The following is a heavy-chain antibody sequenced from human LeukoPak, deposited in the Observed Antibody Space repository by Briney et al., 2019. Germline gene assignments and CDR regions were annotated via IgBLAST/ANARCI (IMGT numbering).Heavy chain of an antibody. CDR3: ARGPTPYDYVWGSYRPYYYYYYMDV. CDR2: IYYSGST. D-gene: IGHD3-16*02. CDR1: GGSISSSSYY. V-gene: IGHV4-39*07. J-gene: IGHJ6*03. Sequence: SETLSLTCTVSGGSISSSSYYWGWIRQPPGKGLEWIGSIYYSGSTYYNPSLKSRVTISVDTSKNQFSLKLSSVTAADTAVYYCARGPTPYDYVWGSYRPYYYYYYMDVWGKGTTVTVSS.